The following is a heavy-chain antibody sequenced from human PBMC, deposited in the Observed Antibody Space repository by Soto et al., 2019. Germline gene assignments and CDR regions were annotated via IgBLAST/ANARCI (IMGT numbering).Heavy chain of an antibody. Sequence: QVQLQESGPGLVKPSETLSLTCSVSGVSTSNHYWTWIRKPPGQGPEWIGCIYYRGTTNYNASFNSRVTISLDTSKYQFSLRLTSVTTADTAVYYCARGGGSPFHDHEFDYWGQGNLVTVSS. D-gene: IGHD6-19*01. J-gene: IGHJ4*02. V-gene: IGHV4-59*11. CDR3: ARGGGSPFHDHEFDY. CDR1: GVSTSNHY. CDR2: IYYRGTT.